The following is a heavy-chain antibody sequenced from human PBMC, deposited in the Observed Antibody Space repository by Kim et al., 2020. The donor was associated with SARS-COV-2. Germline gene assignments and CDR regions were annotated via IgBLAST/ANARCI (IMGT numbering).Heavy chain of an antibody. CDR2: ISAYNGNT. V-gene: IGHV1-18*01. CDR1: GYTFTSYG. J-gene: IGHJ6*02. Sequence: ASVKVSCKASGYTFTSYGISWVRQAPGQGLEWMGWISAYNGNTNYAQKLQGRVTMTTDTSTSTAYMELRSLRSDDTAVYYCARVKRGILTTVTTAPYYYYYGMDVWGQGTTVTVSS. CDR3: ARVKRGILTTVTTAPYYYYYGMDV. D-gene: IGHD4-17*01.